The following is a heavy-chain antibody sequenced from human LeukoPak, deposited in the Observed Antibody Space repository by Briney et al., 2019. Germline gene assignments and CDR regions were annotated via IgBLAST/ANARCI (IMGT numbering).Heavy chain of an antibody. D-gene: IGHD3-10*01. J-gene: IGHJ4*02. CDR2: ISSSSTI. CDR3: ARIYGSGAY. V-gene: IGHV3-48*04. CDR1: GFTFSSYS. Sequence: AGGSLRLSCAASGFTFSSYSMNWVRQAPGKGLEWVSYISSSSTIYYADSVKGRFTISRDNAKNSLYLQMNSLRAEDTAVYYCARIYGSGAYWGQGTLVTVSS.